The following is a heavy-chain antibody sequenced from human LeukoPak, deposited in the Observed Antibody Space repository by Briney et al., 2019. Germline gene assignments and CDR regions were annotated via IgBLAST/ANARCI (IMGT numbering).Heavy chain of an antibody. CDR2: ISSSGSTI. J-gene: IGHJ5*02. Sequence: GGSLRLSCAASGFTFSSYEMNWVRQAPGKGLEWVSYISSSGSTIYYADSVKGRFTVSRDNAKNSLYLQMNSLRVEDTAVYYCAREIGNSGPWGQGTLVTVSS. V-gene: IGHV3-48*03. D-gene: IGHD3-10*01. CDR1: GFTFSSYE. CDR3: AREIGNSGP.